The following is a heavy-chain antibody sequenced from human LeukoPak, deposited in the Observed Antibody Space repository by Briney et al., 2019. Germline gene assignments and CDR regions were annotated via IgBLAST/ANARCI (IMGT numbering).Heavy chain of an antibody. D-gene: IGHD6-13*01. V-gene: IGHV1-8*01. CDR1: GYTFTSYD. CDR2: MNPNSGNT. CDR3: ATRLGYSSSWTGHDYTRFDP. Sequence: ASVKVSCKASGYTFTSYDINWVRQATGQGLEWMGWMNPNSGNTGYAQKFQGRVTMTRNTSISTAYMELSSLRSEDTAVYYCATRLGYSSSWTGHDYTRFDPWGQGTLVTVSS. J-gene: IGHJ5*02.